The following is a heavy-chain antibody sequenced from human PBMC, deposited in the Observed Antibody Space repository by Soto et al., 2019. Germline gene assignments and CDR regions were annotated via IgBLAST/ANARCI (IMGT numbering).Heavy chain of an antibody. D-gene: IGHD6-19*01. J-gene: IGHJ5*02. V-gene: IGHV1-46*01. Sequence: ASVKVSCKASGYPFTSYYLHWVRQAPGQGPEWMGRINVSDGSTRYAQNFQGRVTMTRDTSTTTVYMELSPLRSDDTAVYYCAREAAVAGTAFDHWRQGSLVTVSS. CDR3: AREAAVAGTAFDH. CDR1: GYPFTSYY. CDR2: INVSDGST.